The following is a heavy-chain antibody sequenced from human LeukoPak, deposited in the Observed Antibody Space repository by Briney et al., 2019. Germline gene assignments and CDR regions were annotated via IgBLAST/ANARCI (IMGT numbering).Heavy chain of an antibody. J-gene: IGHJ4*02. Sequence: SETLSLTCTVSGGSISSYYWSWIRQPPGKGLEWIGYIYYSGSTNYNPSLKSRVTISVDTSKNQFSLKLSSVTAADTAVYYCACGFWGGYYNYWGQGTLVTVSS. D-gene: IGHD3-3*01. CDR1: GGSISSYY. V-gene: IGHV4-59*01. CDR3: ACGFWGGYYNY. CDR2: IYYSGST.